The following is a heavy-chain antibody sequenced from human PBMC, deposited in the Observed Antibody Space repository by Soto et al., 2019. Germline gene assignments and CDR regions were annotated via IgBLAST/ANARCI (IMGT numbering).Heavy chain of an antibody. J-gene: IGHJ4*02. CDR1: GGSVSSSSYY. D-gene: IGHD2-15*01. Sequence: SETLSLTCTVSGGSVSSSSYYWSWIRQPPGKGLEWIAYIYYTGSTNYNPSLRSRVTISLDTSKNHFSLELSSVTAADTAVYYCARTMYCTAGSCYFGGFDFWGQGTLVTVSS. CDR3: ARTMYCTAGSCYFGGFDF. CDR2: IYYTGST. V-gene: IGHV4-61*03.